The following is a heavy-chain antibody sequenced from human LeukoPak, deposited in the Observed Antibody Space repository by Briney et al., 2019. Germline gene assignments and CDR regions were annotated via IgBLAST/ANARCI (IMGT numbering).Heavy chain of an antibody. CDR1: GGSISSSSYY. CDR2: IYYSGST. V-gene: IGHV4-39*01. D-gene: IGHD3-10*01. J-gene: IGHJ5*02. Sequence: PSETLSLTCTVSGGSISSSSYYWGWIRQPPGKGLEWIGSIYYSGSTYYNPSLKSRVTISVDTSKNQFSLKLSSVTAADTAVYYCARQAVTMLRGVNVRWFDPWGQGTLVTVSS. CDR3: ARQAVTMLRGVNVRWFDP.